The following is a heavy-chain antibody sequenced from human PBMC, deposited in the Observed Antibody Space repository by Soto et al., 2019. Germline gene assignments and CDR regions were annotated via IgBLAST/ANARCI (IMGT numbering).Heavy chain of an antibody. CDR2: ISRNGGST. Sequence: GGSPRLSCAASGFSFDAHGMAWARQSPGKGLEYVSAISRNGGSTYYADSVKGRLTIYRDNSKNTQYVQRSSMRAEETGVDDYVKGPGFPGYCSCWNYWRQGPLVTVSS. CDR3: VKGPGFPGYCSCWNY. J-gene: IGHJ4*02. D-gene: IGHD6-13*01. V-gene: IGHV3-64*05. CDR1: GFSFDAHG.